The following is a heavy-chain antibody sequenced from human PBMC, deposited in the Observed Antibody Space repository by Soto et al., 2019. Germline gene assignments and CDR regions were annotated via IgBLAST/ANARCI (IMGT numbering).Heavy chain of an antibody. CDR3: ARAGYGDY. D-gene: IGHD1-1*01. Sequence: QVHLVQSGAEVKKPGASVKVSCKGSGYAFTTYGITWVRQAPGQGLEWMGWISAHNGNTNYAQKLQGRVTGTRDTSPNTAYMELRSLRADDTAVYYCARAGYGDYWGQGALVTVSS. V-gene: IGHV1-18*01. J-gene: IGHJ4*02. CDR1: GYAFTTYG. CDR2: ISAHNGNT.